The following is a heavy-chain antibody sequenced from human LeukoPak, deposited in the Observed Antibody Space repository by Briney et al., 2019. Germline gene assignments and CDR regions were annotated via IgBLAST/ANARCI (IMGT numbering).Heavy chain of an antibody. Sequence: SETLSLTCTVSGGSFSSSSYYWGWIRQPPGKGLEWIGSIYYNGSTYYYPSLKSRVTISVDTSKNQFSLKLSSVTAADTAVYYCARIDYYDSSGYGDWGQGTLVTVSS. CDR2: IYYNGST. CDR1: GGSFSSSSYY. V-gene: IGHV4-39*07. J-gene: IGHJ4*02. D-gene: IGHD3-22*01. CDR3: ARIDYYDSSGYGD.